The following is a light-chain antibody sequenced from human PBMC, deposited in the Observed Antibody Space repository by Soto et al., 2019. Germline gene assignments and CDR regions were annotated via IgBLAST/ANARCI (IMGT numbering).Light chain of an antibody. CDR3: SSYSTTSTLV. CDR1: SSDVGGNDY. V-gene: IGLV2-14*01. J-gene: IGLJ1*01. CDR2: KVN. Sequence: QSALTQPASVSGSPGQSVTISCTGASSDVGGNDYVSWYQQHPGKAPKLILYKVNNRPSGVSNHFSGSKSGNTASLIISGLQADDEADYYCSSYSTTSTLVFGSGTKVTVL.